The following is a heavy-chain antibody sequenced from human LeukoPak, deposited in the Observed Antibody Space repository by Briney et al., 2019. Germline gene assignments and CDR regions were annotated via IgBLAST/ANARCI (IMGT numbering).Heavy chain of an antibody. CDR3: AREPFADYDSSGNLPSPFDY. D-gene: IGHD3-22*01. J-gene: IGHJ4*02. Sequence: KPSETLSLTCTVSGGSISSSSYYWGWIRQPPGKGLEWIGSIYYSGSTYYNPSLKSRVTISVDTSKNQFSLKLSSVTAADTAVYYCAREPFADYDSSGNLPSPFDYWGQGTLVTVSS. CDR2: IYYSGST. V-gene: IGHV4-39*07. CDR1: GGSISSSSYY.